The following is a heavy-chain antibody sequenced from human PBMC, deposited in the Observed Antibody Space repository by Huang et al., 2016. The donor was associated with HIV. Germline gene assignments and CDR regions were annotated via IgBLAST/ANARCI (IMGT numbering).Heavy chain of an antibody. V-gene: IGHV3-53*01. CDR1: GFTVSTNY. D-gene: IGHD2-8*02. CDR2: IYSGGTT. CDR3: AKEGDTGAALGY. J-gene: IGHJ4*02. Sequence: EVQLVESGGGLIQPGGSLRLSCAASGFTVSTNYMTWVRQAPGMGLEWVSLIYSGGTTYYADSVKGRFTISRDDSENPLYLHMTSLRAGDTAVYYCAKEGDTGAALGYWGQGTLVTVS.